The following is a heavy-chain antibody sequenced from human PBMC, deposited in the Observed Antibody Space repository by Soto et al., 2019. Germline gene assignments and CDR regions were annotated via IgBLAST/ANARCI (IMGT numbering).Heavy chain of an antibody. CDR1: GGSISSGRYY. V-gene: IGHV4-31*03. D-gene: IGHD3-3*01. CDR2: LSYSGKS. Sequence: QVQLQESGPGLVKPSQTLSLTCTVSGGSISSGRYYWNWIRQHPGKGLEWIGYLSYSGKSYYNPSPQSRLSISKDTSKDPFPLKLSPGTAADTGVFYCARITDFWSGYQPSYYAMDVWGQGTTVTVSS. J-gene: IGHJ6*02. CDR3: ARITDFWSGYQPSYYAMDV.